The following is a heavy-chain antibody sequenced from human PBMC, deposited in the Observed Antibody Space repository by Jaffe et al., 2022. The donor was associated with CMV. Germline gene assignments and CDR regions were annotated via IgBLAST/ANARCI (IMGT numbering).Heavy chain of an antibody. CDR3: ARVAVPATIPESHYYYYGIDA. Sequence: QVQLVQSGAELKKPGSSVNVSCSCKVFGNSFISYPVAWVRQAPGQGLEWMGQIIPMFGPPDYAQKFQGRITITADESTATVYMELNSLRSEDTAVYYCARVAVPATIPESHYYYYGIDAWGQGTTVTVSS. V-gene: IGHV1-69*01. CDR1: GNSFISYP. J-gene: IGHJ6*02. D-gene: IGHD2-2*02. CDR2: IIPMFGPP.